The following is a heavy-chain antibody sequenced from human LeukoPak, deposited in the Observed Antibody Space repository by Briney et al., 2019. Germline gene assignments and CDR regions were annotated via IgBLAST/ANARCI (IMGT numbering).Heavy chain of an antibody. CDR2: INPSRGST. CDR3: ARFGSLSGWYRDY. D-gene: IGHD6-19*01. V-gene: IGHV1-46*01. Sequence: ASVTVSCRASGYTFTSYYMHWVRQAPGQGLEWMGIINPSRGSTSYAQKFQGRVTMTRDMSTSTVYMEMSSLRCEDTAEYYCARFGSLSGWYRDYWAQGTLVTVSS. J-gene: IGHJ4*02. CDR1: GYTFTSYY.